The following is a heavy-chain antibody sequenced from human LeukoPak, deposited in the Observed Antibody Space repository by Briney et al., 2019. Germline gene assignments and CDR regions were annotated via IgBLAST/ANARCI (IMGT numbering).Heavy chain of an antibody. CDR1: GFTFSSYS. Sequence: GGSLRLSCAASGFTFSSYSMNWVRQAPGKGLEWVSYISSSSTIYYADSVKGRFTISRDNAKNSLYLQMNSLRAEDTAVYYCARDLPMIVVAKPFDPWGQGTLVTVSS. D-gene: IGHD3-22*01. CDR3: ARDLPMIVVAKPFDP. CDR2: ISSSSTI. J-gene: IGHJ5*02. V-gene: IGHV3-48*01.